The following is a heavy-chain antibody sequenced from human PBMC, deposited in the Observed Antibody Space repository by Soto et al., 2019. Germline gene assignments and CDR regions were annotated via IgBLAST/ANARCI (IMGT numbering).Heavy chain of an antibody. D-gene: IGHD3-3*01. CDR3: TRHNYDFWSGYYRGGYYYYYMDV. CDR2: IRSKANSYAT. Sequence: GGSLRLSCAASGFTFSGSAMHWVRQASGKGLEWVGRIRSKANSYATAYAASVKGRFTISRDDSKNTAYLQMNSLKTEDTAVYYCTRHNYDFWSGYYRGGYYYYYMDVWGKGTTVTVSS. CDR1: GFTFSGSA. J-gene: IGHJ6*03. V-gene: IGHV3-73*01.